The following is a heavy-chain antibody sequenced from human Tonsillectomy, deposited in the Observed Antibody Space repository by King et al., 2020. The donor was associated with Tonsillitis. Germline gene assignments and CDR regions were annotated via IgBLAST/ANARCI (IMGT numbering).Heavy chain of an antibody. Sequence: VQLVESGGGLVQPGGSLRLSCAASGFTFSSYWMSWVRQAPGKGLEWVANIKQDGSEKYYVDSVKGRFTISRDNAKNSLYLQMNSLRAEETAVYYCARGGDIVVVPAAIGYWYFDLWGRGTLVTVSS. CDR2: IKQDGSEK. CDR3: ARGGDIVVVPAAIGYWYFDL. J-gene: IGHJ2*01. D-gene: IGHD2-2*01. CDR1: GFTFSSYW. V-gene: IGHV3-7*01.